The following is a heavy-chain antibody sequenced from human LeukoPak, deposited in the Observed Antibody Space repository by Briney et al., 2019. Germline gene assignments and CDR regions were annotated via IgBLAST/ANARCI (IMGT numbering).Heavy chain of an antibody. CDR2: INHSGST. D-gene: IGHD1-26*01. CDR3: ANAHLGVGAINF. V-gene: IGHV4-34*01. Sequence: SETLSLTCAVYGGSFSGYYWIWIREPPGKGLEWIGEINHSGSTNYNPSLKSRVTISVDTSKNQFSLKLSSVTAADTAVYYCANAHLGVGAINFWGQGTLVTVSS. CDR1: GGSFSGYY. J-gene: IGHJ4*02.